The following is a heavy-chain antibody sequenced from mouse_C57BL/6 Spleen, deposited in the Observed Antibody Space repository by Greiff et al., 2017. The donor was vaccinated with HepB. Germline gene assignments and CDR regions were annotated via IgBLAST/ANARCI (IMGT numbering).Heavy chain of an antibody. CDR1: GFSLTSYA. Sequence: QVQLKESGPGLVAPSQSLSITCTVSGFSLTSYAISWVRQPPGKGLEWLGVIWTGGGTNYNSALKSRLSISKDNSKSQVFLKMNSLQTDDTARYYCAREGIDIYDGYYWYFDVWGTGTTVTVSS. CDR2: IWTGGGT. V-gene: IGHV2-9-1*01. D-gene: IGHD2-3*01. CDR3: AREGIDIYDGYYWYFDV. J-gene: IGHJ1*03.